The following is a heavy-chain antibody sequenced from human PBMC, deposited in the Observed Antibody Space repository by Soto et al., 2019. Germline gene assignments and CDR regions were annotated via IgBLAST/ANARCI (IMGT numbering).Heavy chain of an antibody. V-gene: IGHV1-58*01. CDR2: IVVVSGNT. D-gene: IGHD5-12*01. J-gene: IGHJ5*02. CDR1: GFTFTSSA. Sequence: QMQLVQSGPEVKKPGTSVKVSCKASGFTFTSSAVQWVRQARGQRLEWIGWIVVVSGNTNYAQKFQERVTITRDMSTSTAYMELSSLRSEDTAVYYCAADRRDGYNTEAWGQGTLVTVSS. CDR3: AADRRDGYNTEA.